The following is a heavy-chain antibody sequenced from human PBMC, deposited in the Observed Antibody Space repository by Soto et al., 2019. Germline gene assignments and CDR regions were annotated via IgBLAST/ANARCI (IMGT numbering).Heavy chain of an antibody. CDR1: GFTFSSYA. CDR3: AKRTVGWYFEL. Sequence: EVQLLESGGGLVQPGGSLRLSCAASGFTFSSYAMNWVRQAPGKGLEWVSVISGSGGSTYYADAVKGRFTISRDNSKNTLYLQMNSLRAEDTAGYYCAKRTVGWYFELWGRGTLVTVSS. D-gene: IGHD4-17*01. CDR2: ISGSGGST. V-gene: IGHV3-23*01. J-gene: IGHJ2*01.